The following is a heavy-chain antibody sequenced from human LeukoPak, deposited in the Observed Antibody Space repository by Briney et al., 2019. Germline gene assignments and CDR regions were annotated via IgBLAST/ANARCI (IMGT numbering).Heavy chain of an antibody. CDR3: ARHGGSVVIVPFDY. CDR1: GGSISSSSYY. V-gene: IGHV4-39*01. J-gene: IGHJ4*02. Sequence: PSETLSLTCTVSGGSISSSSYYWGWIRQPPGKGLEWIGSIYYSGSTYYNPSLKSRVTISVDTSKNQFSLKLSSVTAADTAVYYCARHGGSVVIVPFDYWGQGTLVTVSS. D-gene: IGHD3-16*01. CDR2: IYYSGST.